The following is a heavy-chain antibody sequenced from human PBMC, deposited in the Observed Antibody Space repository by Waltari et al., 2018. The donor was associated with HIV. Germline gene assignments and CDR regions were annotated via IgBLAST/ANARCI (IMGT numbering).Heavy chain of an antibody. V-gene: IGHV4-61*01. CDR3: ARVIAAAGLRFDS. D-gene: IGHD6-13*01. Sequence: QVQLQESGPGLVKPSETLSLPCTVSGDAVSSGSFYWSGMRQPPGKGLEWLGNTYYSGRTSYNPSLKSRVTISIDASKNQFSLKLRSVTAADTAVYYCARVIAAAGLRFDSWGQGTLVTVSS. J-gene: IGHJ4*02. CDR2: TYYSGRT. CDR1: GDAVSSGSFY.